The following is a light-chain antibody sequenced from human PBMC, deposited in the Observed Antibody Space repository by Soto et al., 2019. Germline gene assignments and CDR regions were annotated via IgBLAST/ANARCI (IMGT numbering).Light chain of an antibody. V-gene: IGLV2-11*01. J-gene: IGLJ1*01. Sequence: QSALTQPRSASWSPGQSVSISCTGTSSDVGGYTYVSWYQQHPGKAPKVMIYDVSKRPSGVPDRFSGSKSGNTASLTISGLQSEDEADYYGCSHAGRYADVLRSGTTVTVL. CDR3: CSHAGRYADV. CDR2: DVS. CDR1: SSDVGGYTY.